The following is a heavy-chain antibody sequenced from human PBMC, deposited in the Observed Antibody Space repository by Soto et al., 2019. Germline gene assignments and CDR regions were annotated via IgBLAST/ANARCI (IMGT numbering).Heavy chain of an antibody. CDR3: ARGNSGSGVLRGYYYMDV. Sequence: SETLSLTCTVSGGSISSSSYYWGWIRQPPGKGLEWIGSIYYSGSTYYNPSLKSRVTISVDTSKNPFSLELSSVTAADTAVYYCARGNSGSGVLRGYYYMDVWGKGTTVTVSS. CDR2: IYYSGST. CDR1: GGSISSSSYY. D-gene: IGHD3-10*01. V-gene: IGHV4-39*01. J-gene: IGHJ6*03.